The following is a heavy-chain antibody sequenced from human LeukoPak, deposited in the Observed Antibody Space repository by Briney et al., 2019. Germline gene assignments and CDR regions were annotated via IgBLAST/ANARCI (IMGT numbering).Heavy chain of an antibody. Sequence: SETLSLTCAVSGCSISSGYYWGWIRQPPGKGLEWIGSIYHSGSTYYNPSLKSRVTISVDTSKNQFSLKLSSATAADTAVYYCAREVAAAGREVDYWGQGTLVTVSS. CDR2: IYHSGST. J-gene: IGHJ4*02. D-gene: IGHD6-13*01. V-gene: IGHV4-38-2*02. CDR1: GCSISSGYY. CDR3: AREVAAAGREVDY.